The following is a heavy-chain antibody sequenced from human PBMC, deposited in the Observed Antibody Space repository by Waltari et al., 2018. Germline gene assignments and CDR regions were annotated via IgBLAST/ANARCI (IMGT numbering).Heavy chain of an antibody. CDR1: GFTFTSSA. Sequence: QMQLVQSGPAVKKPGTSVKVSCKASGFTFTSSAMQWVRQARGQRLEWIGGIVVGSGNTNYAQNFQERVTITRDMSTSTAYMELSSLRSEDTAVYYCAAVSSGVSPFDYWGQGTLVTVSS. CDR3: AAVSSGVSPFDY. D-gene: IGHD7-27*01. V-gene: IGHV1-58*02. CDR2: IVVGSGNT. J-gene: IGHJ4*02.